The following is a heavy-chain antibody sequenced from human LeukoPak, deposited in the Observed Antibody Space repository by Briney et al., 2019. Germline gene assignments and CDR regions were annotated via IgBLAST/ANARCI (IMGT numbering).Heavy chain of an antibody. CDR1: GFTFSSYA. V-gene: IGHV3-23*01. Sequence: GGSLRLSCAASGFTFSSYAMSWVRQAPGKGLEWVSAISGSGGSTYYADSVKGRFTISRDNSKNTLYLQMNSLRAEDTAVYYCARDYVWGSYRLQFDYWGQGTLVTVSS. CDR3: ARDYVWGSYRLQFDY. D-gene: IGHD3-16*02. CDR2: ISGSGGST. J-gene: IGHJ4*02.